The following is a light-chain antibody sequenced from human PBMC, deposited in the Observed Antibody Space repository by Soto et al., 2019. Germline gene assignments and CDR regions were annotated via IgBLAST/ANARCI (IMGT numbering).Light chain of an antibody. J-gene: IGLJ1*01. V-gene: IGLV2-11*01. CDR2: DVN. CDR3: CSYAGSPRYV. CDR1: SSDVGTYNY. Sequence: QSVLTQPRSVSGSLGQSVTISCTGTSSDVGTYNYVSWYQQHPGKAPKVMIYDVNERPSGVPDRFSGSKSGNTASLTISGLQAEDEADYYCCSYAGSPRYVLGTGTKVTVL.